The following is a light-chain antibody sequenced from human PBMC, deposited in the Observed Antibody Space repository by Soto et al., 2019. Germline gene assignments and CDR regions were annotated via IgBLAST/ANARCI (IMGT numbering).Light chain of an antibody. Sequence: EIVMTHSPATLSVSPGEIATLSFRASQSVSSNLAWYQQKPGQAPRLLIYDASSRATGIPDRFSGSGSGTDFTLTISRLEPEDFAVYYCQQYGSSAWTFGQGTKVDIK. CDR3: QQYGSSAWT. CDR2: DAS. V-gene: IGKV3-20*01. J-gene: IGKJ1*01. CDR1: QSVSSN.